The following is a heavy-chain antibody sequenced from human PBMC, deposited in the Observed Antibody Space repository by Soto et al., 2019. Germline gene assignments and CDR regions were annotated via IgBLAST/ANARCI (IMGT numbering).Heavy chain of an antibody. D-gene: IGHD5-12*01. V-gene: IGHV4-34*01. CDR1: AGSFSGYY. Sequence: SETLSLTCAVYAGSFSGYYWSWIRQPPGKGLEWIGEINHSGSTNYNPSLKSRVTISVDTSKNQFSLKLSSVTAADTAVYYCGRVGLVATNQYYYYYYGMDDWGQGTRVTVPS. J-gene: IGHJ6*02. CDR2: INHSGST. CDR3: GRVGLVATNQYYYYYYGMDD.